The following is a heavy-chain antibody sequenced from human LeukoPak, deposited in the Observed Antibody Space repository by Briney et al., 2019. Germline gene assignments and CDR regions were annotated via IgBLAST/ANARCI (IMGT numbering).Heavy chain of an antibody. CDR2: INHSGST. D-gene: IGHD3-10*01. CDR1: GGSFSGYY. J-gene: IGHJ4*02. V-gene: IGHV4-34*01. CDR3: ARGAKIFYGSGSYYPYPEFDY. Sequence: SETLSLTCAVYGGSFSGYYWSWIRQPPGKGLEWIGEINHSGSTNYNPSLKSRVTISVDTSKNQFSLKLSSVTAADTAVYYCARGAKIFYGSGSYYPYPEFDYWGQGTLVTVSS.